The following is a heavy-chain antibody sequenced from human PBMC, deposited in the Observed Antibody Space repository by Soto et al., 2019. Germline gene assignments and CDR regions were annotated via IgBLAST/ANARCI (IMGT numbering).Heavy chain of an antibody. CDR1: GGTLGNYA. Sequence: SVKVSCKASGGTLGNYAISWVRQAPGQGLEWMGGIMATFGPANSAQKFQGRVRIIADKSTDTAYLELSSLRSEDTAVYYCARGGFSSSWRFDYWGQGTLVTVSS. CDR3: ARGGFSSSWRFDY. D-gene: IGHD6-13*01. CDR2: IMATFGPA. V-gene: IGHV1-69*06. J-gene: IGHJ4*02.